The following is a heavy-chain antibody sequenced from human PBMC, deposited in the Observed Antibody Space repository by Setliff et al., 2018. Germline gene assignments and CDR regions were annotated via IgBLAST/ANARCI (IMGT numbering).Heavy chain of an antibody. CDR2: ISHSANK. Sequence: KTSETLSLTCTVSGGSISDNNYYWGWIRQSPGKELEWIGGISHSANKYYNPSFRSGVTIPVDMSKNQFSLNIDSVTAADTGVYYCAREGRFGYSGYDCAFDYWGQGMLVTVSS. CDR1: GGSISDNNYY. V-gene: IGHV4-39*02. D-gene: IGHD5-12*01. CDR3: AREGRFGYSGYDCAFDY. J-gene: IGHJ4*02.